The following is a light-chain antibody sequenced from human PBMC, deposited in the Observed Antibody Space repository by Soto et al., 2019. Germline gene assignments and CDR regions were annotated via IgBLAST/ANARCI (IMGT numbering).Light chain of an antibody. V-gene: IGKV1-5*03. J-gene: IGKJ1*01. Sequence: IRMTPSPSTLSGSVGDRAPIRCLASQTISSWLAWYQQKPGKAPKLLIYKASTLKSGVPSRFSGSGSGNEFTLTISSLQPDDSATYYCQHYNSYSEAFGQGTKVDI. CDR1: QTISSW. CDR3: QHYNSYSEA. CDR2: KAS.